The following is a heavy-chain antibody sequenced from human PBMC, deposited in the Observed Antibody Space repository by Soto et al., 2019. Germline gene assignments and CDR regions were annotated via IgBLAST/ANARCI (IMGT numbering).Heavy chain of an antibody. Sequence: GGSLRLSCAASGFTFSSYAMSWVRQAPGKGLEWVSAISGSGGSTYYADSVKGRFTISRDNSKNTLYLQMNSLRAEDTAVYYCAKIYDILTGYFTAVPGFDYWDQGTLVTVSS. D-gene: IGHD3-9*01. J-gene: IGHJ4*02. V-gene: IGHV3-23*01. CDR2: ISGSGGST. CDR1: GFTFSSYA. CDR3: AKIYDILTGYFTAVPGFDY.